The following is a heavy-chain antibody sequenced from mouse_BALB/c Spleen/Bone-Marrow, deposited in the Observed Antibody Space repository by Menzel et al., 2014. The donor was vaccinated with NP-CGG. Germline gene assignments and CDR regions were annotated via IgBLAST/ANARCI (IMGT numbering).Heavy chain of an antibody. CDR3: ARTAPENFDY. Sequence: EVQLQESGAELVKPGASVKLSCTASGFNIKDTYIHWVKQGPEQGLEWIGRIDPANGNTKYDPKFQGKATITADTSSNTAYLQLSSLTSEDTAVYYCARTAPENFDYWGQGTTLTVSS. J-gene: IGHJ2*01. V-gene: IGHV14-3*02. D-gene: IGHD1-2*01. CDR2: IDPANGNT. CDR1: GFNIKDTY.